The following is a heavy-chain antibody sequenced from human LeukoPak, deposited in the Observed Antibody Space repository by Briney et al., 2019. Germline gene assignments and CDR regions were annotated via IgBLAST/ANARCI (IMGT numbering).Heavy chain of an antibody. CDR3: ARDLSPYYYDSSGQDY. D-gene: IGHD3-22*01. V-gene: IGHV1-46*01. Sequence: ASVKVSCKASGYTFTSYYMHWVRQAPGQGLEWMGIINPSGGSTSYAQKFQGRVTMTRDTSTSTVYMELSSLRSEDTAVYYCARDLSPYYYDSSGQDYWGQGTLVTVSS. CDR1: GYTFTSYY. CDR2: INPSGGST. J-gene: IGHJ4*02.